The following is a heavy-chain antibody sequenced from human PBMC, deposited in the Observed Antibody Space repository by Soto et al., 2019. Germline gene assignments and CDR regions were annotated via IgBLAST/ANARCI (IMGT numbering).Heavy chain of an antibody. D-gene: IGHD3-22*01. J-gene: IGHJ4*02. CDR2: IYYSGST. Sequence: SETLSLTCTVSGGSISSYYWSWIRQPPGKGLEWIGYIYYSGSTNYNPSLKSRVTISVDTSKNQFSLKLSSVTAADTAVYYCASIPDSSGYPFDYWGQGTLVTVS. CDR1: GGSISSYY. CDR3: ASIPDSSGYPFDY. V-gene: IGHV4-59*08.